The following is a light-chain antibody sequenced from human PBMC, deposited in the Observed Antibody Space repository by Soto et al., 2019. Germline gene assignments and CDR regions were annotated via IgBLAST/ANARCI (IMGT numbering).Light chain of an antibody. CDR2: WAS. CDR3: QQYYSTPFT. CDR1: QTIFYTSSNKNY. J-gene: IGKJ3*01. V-gene: IGKV4-1*01. Sequence: DIVLTQSPDSLAVSLSERATIHCKSSQTIFYTSSNKNYLAWYQQRPGQPPKLLIYWASDRESGVPNRFSGSGSGTDFTLTISGLQAEDVAVYYCQQYYSTPFTFGPGTRLDIK.